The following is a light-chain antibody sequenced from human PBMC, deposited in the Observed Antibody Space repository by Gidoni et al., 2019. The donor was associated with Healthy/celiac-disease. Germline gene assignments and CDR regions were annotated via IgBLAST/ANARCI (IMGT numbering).Light chain of an antibody. Sequence: EIVMTQSPATLSVSPGERATLSCRASQSVSSNLAWYQQKPGQAPRLLIYGASTRATGIPARFSGSGSGTEFTLTISSLQSEDFAVYYCQQYNNWPQRFXQXTKVXIK. CDR2: GAS. J-gene: IGKJ1*01. CDR3: QQYNNWPQR. V-gene: IGKV3-15*01. CDR1: QSVSSN.